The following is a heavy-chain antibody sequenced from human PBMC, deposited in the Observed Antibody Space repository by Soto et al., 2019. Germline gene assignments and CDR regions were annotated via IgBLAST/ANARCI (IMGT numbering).Heavy chain of an antibody. V-gene: IGHV4-30-2*01. D-gene: IGHD2-2*01. CDR2: IYHSGSA. Sequence: SETLSLTCAVSGDSISSGGYSWNWIRQPPGKGLEWIGYIYHSGSASYNPSLKSRVTISVDGSKNHFSLQLTSVTAADTAVYYCARGRLLPAWPFDSWGQGALVT. J-gene: IGHJ4*02. CDR3: ARGRLLPAWPFDS. CDR1: GDSISSGGYS.